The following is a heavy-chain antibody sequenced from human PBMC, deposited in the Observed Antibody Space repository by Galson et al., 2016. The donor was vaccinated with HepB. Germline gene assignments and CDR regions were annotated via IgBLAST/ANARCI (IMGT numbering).Heavy chain of an antibody. CDR3: TKDINPSWSVYFDY. CDR2: ISRNSGKI. V-gene: IGHV3-9*01. Sequence: SLRLSCAASGFTFDDYAMHWVRQTPGKGLEWVSGISRNSGKIAYADSVKGRFIVSRDNAKNSLYLRMDSLRAEDTAVYYCTKDINPSWSVYFDYWGQGTPVTVSS. D-gene: IGHD1-14*01. J-gene: IGHJ4*02. CDR1: GFTFDDYA.